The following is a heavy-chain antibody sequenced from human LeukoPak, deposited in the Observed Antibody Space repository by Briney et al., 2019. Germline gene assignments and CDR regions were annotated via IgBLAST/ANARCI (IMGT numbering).Heavy chain of an antibody. CDR1: GFTFSSYA. D-gene: IGHD1-26*01. CDR3: AKDRSWELRNNWFGP. Sequence: LPGGSLRLSCAASGFTFSSYAMSWVRQAPGKGLEWVSAISGSGGSTYYADSVKGRFTISRDNSKNTLYLQMNSLRAEDTAVYYCAKDRSWELRNNWFGPWGQGTLVPVSS. V-gene: IGHV3-23*01. J-gene: IGHJ5*02. CDR2: ISGSGGST.